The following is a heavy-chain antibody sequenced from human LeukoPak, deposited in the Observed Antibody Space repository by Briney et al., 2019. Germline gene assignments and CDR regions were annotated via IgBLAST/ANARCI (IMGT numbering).Heavy chain of an antibody. CDR3: ARGRSITILRGVAISDGFDI. V-gene: IGHV3-21*06. J-gene: IGHJ3*02. D-gene: IGHD3-10*01. CDR1: GFTFSTYS. CDR2: IATSSDYI. Sequence: GGSLRLSCAASGFTFSTYSMNWVRQAPGKGLEWVSSIATSSDYIYYAGSLKGRFTISGDNAKNSLYLHINSLRPDDTAVYYCARGRSITILRGVAISDGFDIWGQGTKVTVS.